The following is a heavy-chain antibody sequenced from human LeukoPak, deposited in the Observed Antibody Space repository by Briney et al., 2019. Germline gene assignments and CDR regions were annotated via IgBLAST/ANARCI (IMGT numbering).Heavy chain of an antibody. CDR3: ARGVYYYDSSGYYPDAFDI. J-gene: IGHJ3*02. D-gene: IGHD3-22*01. V-gene: IGHV4-4*07. CDR2: IYTSGST. Sequence: SETLSLTCTVSGGSIISYYWSWIRQPAGKGLECIWRIYTSGSTNYNPSLKSRVTMSVDTSKNQFSLKLSSVTAADTAVYYCARGVYYYDSSGYYPDAFDIWGQGTMITVSS. CDR1: GGSIISYY.